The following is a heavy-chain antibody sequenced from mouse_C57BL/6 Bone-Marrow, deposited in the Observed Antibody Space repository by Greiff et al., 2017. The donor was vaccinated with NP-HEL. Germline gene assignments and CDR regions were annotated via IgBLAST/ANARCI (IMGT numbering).Heavy chain of an antibody. D-gene: IGHD1-1*01. CDR2: IWSGGST. Sequence: VKLMESGPGLVQPSQSLSITCTVSGFSLTSYGVHWVRQSPGKGLEWLGVIWSGGSTDYNAAFISRLSISKDNSKSQVFFKMNSLQADDTAIYYCARKDYGSVYAMDYWGQGTSVTVSS. J-gene: IGHJ4*01. CDR3: ARKDYGSVYAMDY. CDR1: GFSLTSYG. V-gene: IGHV2-2*01.